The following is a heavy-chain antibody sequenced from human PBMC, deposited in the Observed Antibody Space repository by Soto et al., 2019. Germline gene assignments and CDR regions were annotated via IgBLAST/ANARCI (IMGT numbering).Heavy chain of an antibody. V-gene: IGHV3-30*18. CDR2: ISYDKNTI. Sequence: QIQLVESGGGVVQPGRSLRLSCEASGFAFRSYGMHWVRQVPGRGLDWLSVISYDKNTIHYAGSVRGRFTISRDNSKNTVYLDIKSLRPEDTAIYYCAKGGATAAVLDYWGQGTLVTVSP. CDR1: GFAFRSYG. J-gene: IGHJ4*02. D-gene: IGHD3-10*02. CDR3: AKGGATAAVLDY.